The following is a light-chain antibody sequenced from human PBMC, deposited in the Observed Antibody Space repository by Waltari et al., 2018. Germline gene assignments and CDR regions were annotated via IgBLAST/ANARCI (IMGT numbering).Light chain of an antibody. Sequence: QSVLTQPPSVSGAPGQRVTICCTGRSPKIGAGYHVHWYQQLPGTAPKLLIYGNSNRPSGVLDRFSGSKSGTSASLAITRLQAEDEADYYCQSHETRLSGVVFGGGTKLTVL. CDR1: SPKIGAGYH. CDR2: GNS. J-gene: IGLJ3*02. CDR3: QSHETRLSGVV. V-gene: IGLV1-40*02.